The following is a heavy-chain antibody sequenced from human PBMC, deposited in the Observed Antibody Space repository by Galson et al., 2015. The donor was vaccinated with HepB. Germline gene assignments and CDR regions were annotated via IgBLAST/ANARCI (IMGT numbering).Heavy chain of an antibody. V-gene: IGHV1-46*01. CDR2: INPSGGST. D-gene: IGHD2-2*01. CDR1: GYTFTSYC. CDR3: ARDLSVPAATLGVDY. J-gene: IGHJ4*02. Sequence: SVKVSCKASGYTFTSYCMHWVRQAPGQGLEWMGIINPSGGSTSYAQKFQGRVTMTRDTSTSTVYMELSSLRSEDTAVYYCARDLSVPAATLGVDYWGQGTLVTVSS.